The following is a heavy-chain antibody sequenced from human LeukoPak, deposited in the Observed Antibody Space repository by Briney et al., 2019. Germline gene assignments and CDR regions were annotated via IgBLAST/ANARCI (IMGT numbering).Heavy chain of an antibody. V-gene: IGHV3-23*01. CDR2: IRISGDTA. CDR3: AKGQGSSSYNWFDS. D-gene: IGHD6-6*01. Sequence: GGSLRLSRAASGFTFSSYAMTWVRQAPGKGLKWVSTIRISGDTAFYADSVKGRFTISRDNSKNTLYLQMSSLRADDTAVYFCAKGQGSSSYNWFDSWGQGTLVTVSS. J-gene: IGHJ5*01. CDR1: GFTFSSYA.